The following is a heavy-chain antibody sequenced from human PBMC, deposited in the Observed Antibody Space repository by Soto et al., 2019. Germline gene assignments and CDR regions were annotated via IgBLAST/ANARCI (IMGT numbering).Heavy chain of an antibody. CDR2: ISAYNGDT. V-gene: IGHV1-18*04. Sequence: ASVKVSCKASGYTFTSYSINWVRQVPGQGLEWMGRISAYNGDTNYGQKFQGRVTMTTDTSTSTAYMELRSLTSDDTAVFYCARGATPTDYWGQGTLVTSPQ. CDR1: GYTFTSYS. CDR3: ARGATPTDY. J-gene: IGHJ4*02.